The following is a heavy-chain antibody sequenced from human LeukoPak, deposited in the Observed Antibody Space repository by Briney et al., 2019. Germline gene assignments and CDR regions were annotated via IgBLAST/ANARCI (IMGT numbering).Heavy chain of an antibody. CDR2: IYTSGST. V-gene: IGHV4-4*07. J-gene: IGHJ4*02. Sequence: SETLSLTCTVSGGSISSYYWSWIRQPAGKGLEWIVRIYTSGSTNYNPSLKSRVTMSVDTSKNQFSLKLSSVTAADPAGYYCARSNRNYYGSGIVLGEDYFDYWGQGTLVTVSS. CDR3: ARSNRNYYGSGIVLGEDYFDY. CDR1: GGSISSYY. D-gene: IGHD3-10*01.